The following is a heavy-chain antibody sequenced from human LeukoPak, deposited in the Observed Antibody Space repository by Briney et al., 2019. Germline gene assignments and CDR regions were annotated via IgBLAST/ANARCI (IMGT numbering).Heavy chain of an antibody. J-gene: IGHJ4*02. V-gene: IGHV1-2*02. D-gene: IGHD3-10*01. CDR3: ARELDSYASGSY. Sequence: ASVKVSCKASGYTFTGYYMHWVRQAPGQGLEWMGWINPNSGGTNYAQKFQGRVTMTRDTSISTAYMELSRLRSDDTAVYYCARELDSYASGSYWGQGTLVTVSS. CDR1: GYTFTGYY. CDR2: INPNSGGT.